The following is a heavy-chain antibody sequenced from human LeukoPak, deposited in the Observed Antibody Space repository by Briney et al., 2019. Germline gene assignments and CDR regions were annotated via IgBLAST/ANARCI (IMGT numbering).Heavy chain of an antibody. CDR1: GFTFSSYA. D-gene: IGHD2-21*02. Sequence: PGGSLRLSCSASGFTFSSYAMHWVRQAPGKGLEYVSAISSNGGSTYYADSVKGRFTISRDNSKNTLYLQMSSPRPEDTAVYYCVKGIVVVTARAFDYWGQGTLVTVSS. J-gene: IGHJ4*02. CDR3: VKGIVVVTARAFDY. CDR2: ISSNGGST. V-gene: IGHV3-64D*06.